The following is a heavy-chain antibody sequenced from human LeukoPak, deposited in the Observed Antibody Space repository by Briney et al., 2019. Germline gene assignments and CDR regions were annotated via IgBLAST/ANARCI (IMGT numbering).Heavy chain of an antibody. V-gene: IGHV3-30*02. CDR3: ARSYVLNFFNP. D-gene: IGHD3-10*02. CDR1: GFTFSTFH. Sequence: GGSLRLSCATSGFTFSTFHMHWVRQAPGGVPEWVAFIKNDGGNEYYGDSVKGRFTISRDNSKSTVYLQMNRLTAEDTAVYYCARSYVLNFFNPWGQGTLVTVSS. CDR2: IKNDGGNE. J-gene: IGHJ5*02.